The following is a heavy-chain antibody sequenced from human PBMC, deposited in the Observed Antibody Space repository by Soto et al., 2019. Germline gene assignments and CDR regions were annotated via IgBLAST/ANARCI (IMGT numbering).Heavy chain of an antibody. V-gene: IGHV4-59*01. J-gene: IGHJ4*02. D-gene: IGHD4-17*01. CDR1: GGSINGYY. CDR2: IYYSGST. Sequence: QVQLQESGPGLVKPSETLSLTCTVSGGSINGYYWSWIRQPPGKQLQWIGNIYYSGSTNYNPSLRGRVTIAVVSSKNQVSLRLSAVTAGDTAVYYCTRVGGYYGDYPNFDYWGQGTLVTVSS. CDR3: TRVGGYYGDYPNFDY.